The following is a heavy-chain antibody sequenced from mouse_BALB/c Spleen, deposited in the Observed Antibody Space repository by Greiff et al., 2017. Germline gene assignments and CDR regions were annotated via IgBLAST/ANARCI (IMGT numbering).Heavy chain of an antibody. CDR2: INPSNGGT. J-gene: IGHJ2*01. V-gene: IGHV1S81*02. Sequence: VQLQQSGAELVKPGASVKLSCKASGYTFTSYYMYWVKQRPGQGLEWIGEINPSNGGTNFNEKFKSKATLTVDKSSSTAYMQLSSLTSEDSAVSYCTRSLTMTHSYFDYWGQGTPLTVSS. CDR3: TRSLTMTHSYFDY. D-gene: IGHD1-1*02. CDR1: GYTFTSYY.